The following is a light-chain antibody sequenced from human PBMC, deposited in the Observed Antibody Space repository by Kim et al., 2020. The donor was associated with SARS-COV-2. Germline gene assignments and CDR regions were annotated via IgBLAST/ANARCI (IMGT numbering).Light chain of an antibody. V-gene: IGLV3-1*01. CDR3: QAWDSSTNVV. CDR2: QDT. Sequence: VSPEQTGSITCSGHKLGNKYVSWYHQKPGQSPVLVIYQDTKRPSGIPERFSGSNSGNTATLTISGTQTMDEGDYYCQAWDSSTNVVFGGGTKLTVL. CDR1: KLGNKY. J-gene: IGLJ3*02.